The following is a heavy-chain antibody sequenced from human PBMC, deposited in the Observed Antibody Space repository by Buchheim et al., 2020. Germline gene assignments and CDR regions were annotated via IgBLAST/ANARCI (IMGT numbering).Heavy chain of an antibody. V-gene: IGHV3-49*04. D-gene: IGHD6-19*01. Sequence: EVQLVESGGGLVQPRRSLRLSCTASGFTFGDYAMSWVRQAPGKGLEWVGFIRSKAYGGTTEYAASVKGRFTISRDDSKSIAYLQMNSLKTEDTAVYYCTRVVVVGIAVAGEDYFDYWGQGTL. J-gene: IGHJ4*02. CDR1: GFTFGDYA. CDR2: IRSKAYGGTT. CDR3: TRVVVVGIAVAGEDYFDY.